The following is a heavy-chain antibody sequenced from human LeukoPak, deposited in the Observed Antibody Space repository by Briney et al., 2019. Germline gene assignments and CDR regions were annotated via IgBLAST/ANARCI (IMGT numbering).Heavy chain of an antibody. CDR1: GFTFSSYD. Sequence: GGSLRLSCAASGFTFSSYDMHWVRQATGKGLEWVSAIGTAGDTYYPGSGKGRFTISRENAKNSLYLQMNSLRAGDTAVYYCARGGYSSGWATAYWGQGTLVTVSS. D-gene: IGHD6-19*01. CDR2: IGTAGDT. J-gene: IGHJ4*02. V-gene: IGHV3-13*01. CDR3: ARGGYSSGWATAY.